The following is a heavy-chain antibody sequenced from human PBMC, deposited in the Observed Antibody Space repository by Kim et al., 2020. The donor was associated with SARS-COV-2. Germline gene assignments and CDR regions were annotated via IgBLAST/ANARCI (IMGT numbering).Heavy chain of an antibody. Sequence: SETLSRTCTVSGGSISSNSYYWVWHPPPPGKELEWVMNIYCSANSYYNPSLSGRITMSVDTNKNHFSLKVSTVTAAAAAVYSCARHTRQLDTIDYYGQGT. D-gene: IGHD6-13*01. CDR1: GGSISSNSYY. J-gene: IGHJ4*02. CDR3: ARHTRQLDTIDY. V-gene: IGHV4-39*01. CDR2: IYCSANS.